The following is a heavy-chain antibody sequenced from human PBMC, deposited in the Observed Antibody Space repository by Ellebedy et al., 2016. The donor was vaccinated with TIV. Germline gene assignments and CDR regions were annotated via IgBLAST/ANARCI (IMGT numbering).Heavy chain of an antibody. Sequence: GESLKISCAASGFTFSSYAMSRVRQAPGKGLEWVSAISGSGGSTYYADSVKGRFTISRDNSKNTLYLQMNSLRAEDTAVYYCAKVSYSSSWYEDYWGQGTLVTVSS. CDR2: ISGSGGST. CDR1: GFTFSSYA. J-gene: IGHJ4*02. V-gene: IGHV3-23*01. CDR3: AKVSYSSSWYEDY. D-gene: IGHD6-13*01.